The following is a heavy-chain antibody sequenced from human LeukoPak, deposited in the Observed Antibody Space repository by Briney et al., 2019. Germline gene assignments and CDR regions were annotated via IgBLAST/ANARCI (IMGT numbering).Heavy chain of an antibody. V-gene: IGHV3-66*01. CDR2: IYSGGST. Sequence: GGSLRLSCAASGFTFSSYAMSWVRQAPGKGLEWVSIIYSGGSTYYADSVKGRFTISRDNSKNTLYLQMNSLRAEDTAVYYCARVSSSGISFDYWGQGTLVAVSS. J-gene: IGHJ4*02. D-gene: IGHD4-23*01. CDR1: GFTFSSYA. CDR3: ARVSSSGISFDY.